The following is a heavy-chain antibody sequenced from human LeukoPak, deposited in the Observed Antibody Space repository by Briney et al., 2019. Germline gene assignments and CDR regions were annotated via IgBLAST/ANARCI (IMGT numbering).Heavy chain of an antibody. Sequence: TSETLSLTCTVSGGSISSYYWTWLRQPPGKGLEWIGYIYYSGSTNYNPSLKSRVTISVDMSKSQFSLTLSSVTAADTALYYCARHGPLYDIWSAQFYFDYWGQGTLVAVSS. CDR3: ARHGPLYDIWSAQFYFDY. CDR2: IYYSGST. J-gene: IGHJ4*02. D-gene: IGHD3-3*01. CDR1: GGSISSYY. V-gene: IGHV4-59*08.